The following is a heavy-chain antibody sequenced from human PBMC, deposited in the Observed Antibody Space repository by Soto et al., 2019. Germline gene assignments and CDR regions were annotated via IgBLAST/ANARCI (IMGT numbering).Heavy chain of an antibody. V-gene: IGHV1-69*02. CDR1: GGTFSSYT. D-gene: IGHD6-13*01. J-gene: IGHJ3*02. CDR3: AGGNSSSSKPAAFDI. Sequence: QVQLVQSGAEVKKPGSSVKVSCKASGGTFSSYTISWVRQAPGQGLEWMGRIIPILGIANYAQKFQGRVRITADKSTSTADMELSSLRSEDTAVYYCAGGNSSSSKPAAFDIWGQGTMVTDSS. CDR2: IIPILGIA.